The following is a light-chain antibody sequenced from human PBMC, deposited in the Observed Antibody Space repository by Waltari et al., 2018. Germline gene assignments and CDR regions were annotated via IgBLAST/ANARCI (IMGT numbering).Light chain of an antibody. CDR3: QQYGTSPT. J-gene: IGKJ4*01. V-gene: IGKV3-20*01. CDR2: DAS. CDR1: QSLSSTY. Sequence: EIVLTQSPGTLSLSPGERATLSCRASQSLSSTYLAWYQQKSGQAPRLVIYDASRRATGTPDRFSGSGSGTAFTLTISRLEPEDFAVYYCQQYGTSPTFGGGTMVEIK.